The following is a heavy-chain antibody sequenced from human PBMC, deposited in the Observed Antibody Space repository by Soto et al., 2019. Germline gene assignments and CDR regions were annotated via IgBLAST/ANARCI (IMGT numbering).Heavy chain of an antibody. CDR2: GTSHSYGGTT. J-gene: IGHJ6*02. Sequence: GGSLRLSCEASGFIFSDFGMHWVRQAPGKGLEWVAFGTSHSYGGTTDYAASVKGRFTISRDDSKSIAYLQMNSLQIADTAIYYCARDGDYYGMDVWGQGTTVTVSS. D-gene: IGHD3-3*01. V-gene: IGHV3-49*04. CDR1: GFIFSDFG. CDR3: ARDGDYYGMDV.